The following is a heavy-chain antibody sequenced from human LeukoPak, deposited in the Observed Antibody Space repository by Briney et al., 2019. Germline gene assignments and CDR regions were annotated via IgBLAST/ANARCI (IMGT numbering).Heavy chain of an antibody. J-gene: IGHJ4*02. CDR1: GGSISSGDYY. Sequence: PSETLSLTCTVSGGSISSGDYYWSWIRQPPGKGLEWIGYIYYSGSTYYNPSLKSRVTISVDTSKNQFSLKLSSVTAADTAVYYCARVLPDVEWAPHYSDYWGQGTLVTVSS. D-gene: IGHD3-3*01. V-gene: IGHV4-30-4*01. CDR2: IYYSGST. CDR3: ARVLPDVEWAPHYSDY.